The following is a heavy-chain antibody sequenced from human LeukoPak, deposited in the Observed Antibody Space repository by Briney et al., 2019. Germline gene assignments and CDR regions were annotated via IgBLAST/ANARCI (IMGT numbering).Heavy chain of an antibody. CDR2: IYYSGST. J-gene: IGHJ4*02. D-gene: IGHD1-7*01. Sequence: PSETLSLTCTVSGGSISSYYWSWIRQPPGKGLEWIGCIYYSGSTNYNPSLKSRVTISVDTSKNQFSLKLSSVTAADTAVYYCAKDRRNWNYDYFDYWGQGTLVIVSS. CDR3: AKDRRNWNYDYFDY. CDR1: GGSISSYY. V-gene: IGHV4-59*01.